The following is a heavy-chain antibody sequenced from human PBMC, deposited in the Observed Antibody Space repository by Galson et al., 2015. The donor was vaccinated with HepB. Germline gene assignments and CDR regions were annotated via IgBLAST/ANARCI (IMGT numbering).Heavy chain of an antibody. D-gene: IGHD3-10*01. CDR2: IWYDGSNK. J-gene: IGHJ2*01. Sequence: SLRLSCAASGFTFSSYGMHWVRQAPGKGLEWVAVIWYDGSNKYYADSLKGRFTISRDNSNNTLYLQMSSLRAEDTAVYYCAREASGLLWVEQQSQHWYFAHWGRGALVTVSS. CDR3: AREASGLLWVEQQSQHWYFAH. V-gene: IGHV3-33*01. CDR1: GFTFSSYG.